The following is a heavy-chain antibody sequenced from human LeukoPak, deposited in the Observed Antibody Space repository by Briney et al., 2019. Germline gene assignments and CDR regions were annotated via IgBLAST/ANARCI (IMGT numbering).Heavy chain of an antibody. CDR1: GFTFSSHA. CDR3: AKDLRSSPVSGGMDV. J-gene: IGHJ6*02. Sequence: QAGGSLRLSCAASGFTFSSHAMSWVRQAPGEGLEWVSTISGSGGTAYYADSVKGRFTISRDNSKNTLYLQMNSLRAEDTAVYYCAKDLRSSPVSGGMDVWGQGTTVTVSS. D-gene: IGHD6-6*01. V-gene: IGHV3-23*01. CDR2: ISGSGGTA.